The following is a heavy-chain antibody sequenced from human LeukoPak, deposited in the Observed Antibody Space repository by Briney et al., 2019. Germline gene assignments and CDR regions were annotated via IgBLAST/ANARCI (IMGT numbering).Heavy chain of an antibody. Sequence: ASVKVSCKASGYTFTSYDTNWVRQATGQGLEWMGWMNPNSGNTGYAQKFQGRVTMTRNTSISTAYMELSSLRSEDTAVYYCAREDTAMVTNDYWGQGTLVTVSS. CDR1: GYTFTSYD. CDR3: AREDTAMVTNDY. D-gene: IGHD5-18*01. J-gene: IGHJ4*02. V-gene: IGHV1-8*01. CDR2: MNPNSGNT.